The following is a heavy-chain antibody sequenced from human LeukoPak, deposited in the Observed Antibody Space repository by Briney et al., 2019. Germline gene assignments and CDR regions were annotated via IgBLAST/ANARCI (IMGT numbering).Heavy chain of an antibody. Sequence: ASVNVSCKASGYTFTSYGISWVRQAPGQGLEWMGWISAYNGNTNYAQNLQGRVTMTTDTSTSTAYMELRSLRSDDTAVYYCARDRQSCSSSSCLVDSWGQGTLVTVSS. CDR2: ISAYNGNT. CDR3: ARDRQSCSSSSCLVDS. V-gene: IGHV1-18*01. CDR1: GYTFTSYG. D-gene: IGHD2-2*01. J-gene: IGHJ4*02.